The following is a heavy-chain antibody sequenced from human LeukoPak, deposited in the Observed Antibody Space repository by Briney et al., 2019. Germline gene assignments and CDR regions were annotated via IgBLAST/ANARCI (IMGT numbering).Heavy chain of an antibody. V-gene: IGHV3-23*01. CDR3: AKDSDWAFDY. D-gene: IGHD3/OR15-3a*01. CDR2: ISGSGGST. J-gene: IGHJ4*02. CDR1: GFTFSSYW. Sequence: PGGSLRLSCAASGFTFSSYWMHWVRQAPGKGLEWVSAISGSGGSTYYADSVKGRFTISRDNSKNTLYLQMNSLRAEDTAVYYCAKDSDWAFDYWGQGTLVTVSS.